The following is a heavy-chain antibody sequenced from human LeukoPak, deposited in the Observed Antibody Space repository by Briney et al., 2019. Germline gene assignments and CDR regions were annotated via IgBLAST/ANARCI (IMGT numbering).Heavy chain of an antibody. V-gene: IGHV4-61*08. J-gene: IGHJ3*02. CDR2: IYYSGST. D-gene: IGHD4-17*01. CDR3: ARDLEIGDGEGAFDI. CDR1: GGSISSGDYY. Sequence: SETLSLTCTVSGGSISSGDYYWSWIRQPPGKGLEWIGYIYYSGSTNYNPSLKSRVTISVDTSKNQFSLKLSSVTAADTAVYYCARDLEIGDGEGAFDIWGQGTMVTVSS.